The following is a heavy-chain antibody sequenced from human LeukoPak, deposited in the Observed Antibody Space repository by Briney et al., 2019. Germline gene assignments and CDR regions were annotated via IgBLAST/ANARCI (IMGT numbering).Heavy chain of an antibody. D-gene: IGHD6-13*01. CDR1: GFTFDDYA. CDR2: ISWNSGSI. J-gene: IGHJ1*01. V-gene: IGHV3-9*01. CDR3: AKGGASIAAAGSEYFQH. Sequence: GGSLRLSCAASGFTFDDYAMHWVRQAPGKGLEWVSGISWNSGSIGYADSVKGRFTISRDNAKNSLYLQMNSLRTEDTALYYCAKGGASIAAAGSEYFQHWGQGTLVTVSS.